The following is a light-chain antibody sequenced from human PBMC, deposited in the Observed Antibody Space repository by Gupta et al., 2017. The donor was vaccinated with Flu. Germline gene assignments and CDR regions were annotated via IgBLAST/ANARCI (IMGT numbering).Light chain of an antibody. CDR3: SAYTGSNNLV. CDR2: EVS. CDR1: SSDVGGYNY. Sequence: QSALTQPPSASGSPGPSVTISCTGTSSDVGGYNYVSWYQQHPGKAPKLMIYEVSKRPSGVPDRFSGSKSGNAASLTVSGLQAEEEADYYCSAYTGSNNLVFGGGTKVTVL. V-gene: IGLV2-8*01. J-gene: IGLJ3*02.